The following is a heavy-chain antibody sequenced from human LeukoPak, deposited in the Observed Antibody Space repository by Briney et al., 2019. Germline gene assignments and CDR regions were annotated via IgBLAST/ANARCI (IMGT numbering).Heavy chain of an antibody. CDR3: ARAGAVLTTRFNG. Sequence: ASVKVSCKASGYSFTNYGISWVRQAPGQGLEWMGWISGSNGNANCAQILQGRVSLTTDTSTSTAYMELRSLRSDDTAIYYCARAGAVLTTRFNGWGQGTLVVVSS. D-gene: IGHD4-11*01. J-gene: IGHJ4*02. CDR2: ISGSNGNA. CDR1: GYSFTNYG. V-gene: IGHV1-18*01.